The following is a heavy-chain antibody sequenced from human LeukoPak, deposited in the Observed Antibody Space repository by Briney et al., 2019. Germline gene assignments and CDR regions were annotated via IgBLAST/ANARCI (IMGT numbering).Heavy chain of an antibody. CDR1: GGSISSYY. D-gene: IGHD3-3*01. J-gene: IGHJ4*02. Sequence: KPSETLSLTCTVSGGSISSYYWSWIRQPPGKGLEWNGYIYYSGSTNYNPSLKSRVTIPVDTSKNQFSLKLSSVTAADTAVYYCASANYDFWSGYYTGPFDYWGQGTLVTVSS. CDR2: IYYSGST. CDR3: ASANYDFWSGYYTGPFDY. V-gene: IGHV4-59*01.